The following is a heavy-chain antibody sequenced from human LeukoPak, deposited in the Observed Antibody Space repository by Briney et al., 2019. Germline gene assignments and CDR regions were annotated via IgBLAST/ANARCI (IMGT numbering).Heavy chain of an antibody. D-gene: IGHD6-13*01. Sequence: PGGSLRLSCAASGFTFSSYSMNWVRQAPGKGLEWVSSISSSSSYIYYADSVKGRFTISRDNAKNSLYLQMNSLRAEDTAVYYCARAKIAAAGGYYYYYYYMDVWGKGTTVTVSS. CDR2: ISSSSSYI. V-gene: IGHV3-21*01. CDR3: ARAKIAAAGGYYYYYYYMDV. J-gene: IGHJ6*03. CDR1: GFTFSSYS.